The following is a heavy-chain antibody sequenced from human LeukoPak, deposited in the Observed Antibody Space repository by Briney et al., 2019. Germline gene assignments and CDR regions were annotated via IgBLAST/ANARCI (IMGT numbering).Heavy chain of an antibody. CDR2: INRDGSDT. Sequence: GGSLRLSCAASGFTFSGYWMSWVRQAPGKGLEWVANINRDGSDTQYVDSVKGRFTISRDNSKNTLYLQMNSLRAEDTAVYYCAKSVVVAAYYYFDYWGQGTLVTVSS. CDR1: GFTFSGYW. CDR3: AKSVVVAAYYYFDY. D-gene: IGHD2-15*01. J-gene: IGHJ4*02. V-gene: IGHV3-7*03.